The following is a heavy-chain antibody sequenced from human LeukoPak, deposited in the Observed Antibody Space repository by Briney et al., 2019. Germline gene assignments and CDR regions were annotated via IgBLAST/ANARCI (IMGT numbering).Heavy chain of an antibody. CDR1: GYTLTELS. D-gene: IGHD5-12*01. CDR2: FDPEDGET. CDR3: ATSVGWLRFNTGVR. J-gene: IGHJ4*02. Sequence: ASVKVSCKVSGYTLTELSMHWVRQAHGKGLEWMGGFDPEDGETIYAQKFRGRVTMTEDTSTDTAYMELSSLRSEDTAVYYCATSVGWLRFNTGVRWGQGTLVTVSS. V-gene: IGHV1-24*01.